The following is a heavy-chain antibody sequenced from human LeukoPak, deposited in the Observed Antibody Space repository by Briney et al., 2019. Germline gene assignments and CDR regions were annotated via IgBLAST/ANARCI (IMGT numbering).Heavy chain of an antibody. Sequence: RWASVKVSCKASGGTFSSYAISWVRQAPGQGLEWMGRIIPILGIANYAQKFQGRVTITADKSTSTAYMELSSLRSEDTAVYYCATYTYYYDSSGYYFDAFDIWGQGTMVTVSS. V-gene: IGHV1-69*04. CDR3: ATYTYYYDSSGYYFDAFDI. J-gene: IGHJ3*02. CDR2: IIPILGIA. D-gene: IGHD3-22*01. CDR1: GGTFSSYA.